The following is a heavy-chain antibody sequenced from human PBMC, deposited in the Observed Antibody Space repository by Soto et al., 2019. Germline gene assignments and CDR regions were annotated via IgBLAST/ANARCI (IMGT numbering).Heavy chain of an antibody. D-gene: IGHD3-3*01. CDR2: IYYSGST. V-gene: IGHV4-39*01. J-gene: IGHJ5*02. CDR1: GGTIGSRSCR. Sequence: SQTLPVTGSVAGGTIGSRSCRWVWIRKPPGKGLEWIGSIYYSGSTYYNPSLKSRVTISVDTSKNQFSLKLSSVTAADTAVYYCARHRITIFGVVITTGGTWFAPWGQGTPVPVSS. CDR3: ARHRITIFGVVITTGGTWFAP.